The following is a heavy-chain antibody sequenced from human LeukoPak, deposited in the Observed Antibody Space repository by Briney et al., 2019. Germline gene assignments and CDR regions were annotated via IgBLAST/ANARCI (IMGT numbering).Heavy chain of an antibody. V-gene: IGHV1-2*02. CDR2: INPNSGDT. CDR1: GYTFTGYY. CDR3: AREWGEDTAMITAF. D-gene: IGHD5-18*01. Sequence: ASVKVSCEASGYTFTGYYIHWVRQAPGQGLEWLAWINPNSGDTSYAQKFQGRVTMTRDTSISTAYMELSRLRSDDTAIYYCAREWGEDTAMITAFWGQGTLVTVSS. J-gene: IGHJ4*02.